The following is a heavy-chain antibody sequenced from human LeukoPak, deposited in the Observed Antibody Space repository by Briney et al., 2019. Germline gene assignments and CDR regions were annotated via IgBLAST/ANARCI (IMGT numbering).Heavy chain of an antibody. CDR3: SSIPGGYTYGDDAFDI. CDR2: INPKSGGT. J-gene: IGHJ3*02. CDR1: GYTFTGYY. V-gene: IGHV1-2*02. Sequence: ASVKVSCKASGYTFTGYYMHWVRQAPGQGLEWMGWINPKSGGTNYAQKFQGKVTMTRDTSISTAYMELSRLRSDDTAAYYCSSIPGGYTYGDDAFDIWGQGTMVTVSS. D-gene: IGHD5-18*01.